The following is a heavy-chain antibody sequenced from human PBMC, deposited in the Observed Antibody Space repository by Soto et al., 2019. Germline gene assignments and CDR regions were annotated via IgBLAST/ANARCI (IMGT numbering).Heavy chain of an antibody. V-gene: IGHV4-30-2*01. CDR3: ARSREFDY. Sequence: SSETLSLTCGVSGGSLSGATYSWNWIRHPPGKGLEWIGYIFPSGTTYYNPSLKSRVTISIDVSKNQFSLSLRSLTAADTAVYYCARSREFDYWSQGTLVTVSS. CDR1: GGSLSGATYS. J-gene: IGHJ4*02. CDR2: IFPSGTT.